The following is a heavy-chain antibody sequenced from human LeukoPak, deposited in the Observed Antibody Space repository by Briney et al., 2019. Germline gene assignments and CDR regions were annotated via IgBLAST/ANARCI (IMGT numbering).Heavy chain of an antibody. CDR2: ISNTGGST. J-gene: IGHJ5*02. Sequence: GGSLRVSCAASGFIFSNYAMSWVRQAPGKGPEWVSVISNTGGSTYYADSMKGRLTISRDNSKNTLYLQMNSLRAEDTAIYYCAKGATSGIAFMNWFDPWGQGTLVTVSS. CDR1: GFIFSNYA. V-gene: IGHV3-23*01. CDR3: AKGATSGIAFMNWFDP. D-gene: IGHD6-13*01.